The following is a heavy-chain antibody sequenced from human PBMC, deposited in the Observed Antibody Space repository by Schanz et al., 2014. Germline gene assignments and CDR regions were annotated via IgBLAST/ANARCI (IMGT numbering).Heavy chain of an antibody. CDR3: ARDQSPYTNSSDVRYFDY. CDR2: IIPILGIA. D-gene: IGHD6-6*01. Sequence: QVQLVQSGAEVKKPGSSVKVSCKASGGTFSGYSISWVRQAPGQGLEWMGRIIPILGIANYAQRFQGRVSITADTSTNTAYMDLRSLRSDDTAVYYCARDQSPYTNSSDVRYFDYWGQGSLVTVSS. CDR1: GGTFSGYS. V-gene: IGHV1-69*04. J-gene: IGHJ4*02.